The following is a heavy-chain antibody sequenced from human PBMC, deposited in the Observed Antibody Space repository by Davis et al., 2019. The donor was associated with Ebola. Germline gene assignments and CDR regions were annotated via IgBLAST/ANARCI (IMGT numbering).Heavy chain of an antibody. J-gene: IGHJ6*02. V-gene: IGHV1-18*01. CDR1: GYTFTSYG. CDR2: ISAYNGNT. CDR3: AREGYCSGGSCYGYYYYGMDV. D-gene: IGHD2-15*01. Sequence: GESLKISCKASGYTFTSYGISWVRQAPGQGLEWMGWISAYNGNTNYAQKLQGRVTMTTDTSTSTAYMELRSLRSDDTAVYYCAREGYCSGGSCYGYYYYGMDVWGQGTTVTVSS.